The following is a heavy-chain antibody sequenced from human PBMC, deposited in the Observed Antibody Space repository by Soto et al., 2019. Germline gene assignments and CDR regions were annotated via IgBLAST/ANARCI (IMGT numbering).Heavy chain of an antibody. CDR3: EVAGAARGYYYYGMDV. V-gene: IGHV1-69*01. J-gene: IGHJ6*02. CDR2: IIPIFGTA. D-gene: IGHD6-6*01. Sequence: QVQLVQSGAEVKKPGSSVKVSCKASGGTFSSYAISWVRQAPGQGLEWMGGIIPIFGTANYTQKFQGRVTITADESTSTAYMELSSLRSEDTAVYYCEVAGAARGYYYYGMDVWGQGTTVTVSS. CDR1: GGTFSSYA.